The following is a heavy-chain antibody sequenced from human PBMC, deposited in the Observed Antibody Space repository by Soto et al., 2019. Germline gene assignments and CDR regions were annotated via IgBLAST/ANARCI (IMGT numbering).Heavy chain of an antibody. D-gene: IGHD5-18*01. CDR2: IYYSGST. V-gene: IGHV4-31*01. Sequence: QVQLQESGPGLVKPSQTLSLTCTVSGGSISSGGYYWSWIRQHPGKGLEWIGYIYYSGSTYYNPSLKSQFTISVDTSKNQFSLKLSSVTAADTAVYYCARSGYSYGPNPLLYWGQGTLVTVSS. CDR1: GGSISSGGYY. CDR3: ARSGYSYGPNPLLY. J-gene: IGHJ4*02.